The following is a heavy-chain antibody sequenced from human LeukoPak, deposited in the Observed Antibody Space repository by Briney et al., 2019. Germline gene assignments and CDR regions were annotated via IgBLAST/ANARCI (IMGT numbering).Heavy chain of an antibody. CDR2: IYSSGNT. J-gene: IGHJ4*02. D-gene: IGHD7-27*01. CDR3: AREDANWGDFDS. V-gene: IGHV4-59*01. Sequence: PSETLSLTCTVSGGSISSYYWSWIRQPPGRGLEWIGYIYSSGNTNYNPSLKSRVTISLDTSKNQFSLKLSSMTAADTAVYYCAREDANWGDFDSWGQGTLVTVSS. CDR1: GGSISSYY.